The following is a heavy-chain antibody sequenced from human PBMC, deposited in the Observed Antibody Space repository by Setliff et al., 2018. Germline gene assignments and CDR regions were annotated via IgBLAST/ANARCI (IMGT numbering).Heavy chain of an antibody. CDR1: GGSLSNYY. CDR2: IYTSGST. V-gene: IGHV4-4*07. Sequence: LSLTCTVSGGSLSNYYWSWIRQPAGKGLEWIGRIYTSGSTNYNPSLKSRVTMSVDTSKNQFSLKLSSVTAADTAVYYCARKGISALSGAFDMWGQGTMVTVSS. CDR3: ARKGISALSGAFDM. D-gene: IGHD1-26*01. J-gene: IGHJ3*02.